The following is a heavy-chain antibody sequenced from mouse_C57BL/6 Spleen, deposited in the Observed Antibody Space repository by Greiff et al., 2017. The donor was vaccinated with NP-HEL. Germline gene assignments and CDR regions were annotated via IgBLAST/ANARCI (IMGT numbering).Heavy chain of an antibody. J-gene: IGHJ2*01. D-gene: IGHD2-3*01. Sequence: EVMLVESEGGLVQPGSSMKLSCTASGFTFSDYYMAWVRQVPEKGLEWVANINYDGSSTYYLDSLKSRFIISRDNAKNILYLQMSSLKSEDTATYYCARADGYSLDYWGQGTTLTVSS. CDR2: INYDGSST. CDR3: ARADGYSLDY. V-gene: IGHV5-16*01. CDR1: GFTFSDYY.